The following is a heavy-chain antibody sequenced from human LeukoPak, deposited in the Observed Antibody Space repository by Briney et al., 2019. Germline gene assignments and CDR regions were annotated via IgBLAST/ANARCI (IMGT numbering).Heavy chain of an antibody. Sequence: SETLSLTCTVSGGSIRSHYWSWIRQPPGKGLEWIGYIYYSGSTNYNPSLKSRVTISVDTSKNQFSLKLSSVTAADTAVYYCARGGLYSSGWYFDRAPFDYWGQGTLVTVSS. CDR1: GGSIRSHY. V-gene: IGHV4-59*11. CDR2: IYYSGST. D-gene: IGHD6-19*01. CDR3: ARGGLYSSGWYFDRAPFDY. J-gene: IGHJ4*02.